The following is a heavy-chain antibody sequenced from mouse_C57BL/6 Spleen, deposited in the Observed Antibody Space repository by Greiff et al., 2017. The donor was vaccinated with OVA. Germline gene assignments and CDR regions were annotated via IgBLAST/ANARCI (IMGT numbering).Heavy chain of an antibody. D-gene: IGHD1-1*01. CDR3: ARGPGYYGSSYSGFDY. CDR2: INYDGSST. V-gene: IGHV5-16*01. Sequence: EVKLMESEGGLVQPGSSMKLSCTASGFTFSDYYMAWVRQVPEKGLEWVANINYDGSSTYYLDSLKSRFIISRDNAKNILYLQMSSLKSEDTATYYCARGPGYYGSSYSGFDYWGQGTTLTVSS. CDR1: GFTFSDYY. J-gene: IGHJ2*01.